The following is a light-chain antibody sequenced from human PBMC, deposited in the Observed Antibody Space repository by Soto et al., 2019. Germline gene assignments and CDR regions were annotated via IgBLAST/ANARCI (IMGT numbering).Light chain of an antibody. V-gene: IGKV1D-12*01. Sequence: DIQMTQSPSSVSASVGDSVTITCRASQNINTWLAWFQQKPGEAHKLLIYAASTLQSGVPSRFSGSGSWTDFTLTISSLQPEDFATYYCQQADSFPITFGQGTRLEMK. CDR2: AAS. CDR1: QNINTW. CDR3: QQADSFPIT. J-gene: IGKJ5*01.